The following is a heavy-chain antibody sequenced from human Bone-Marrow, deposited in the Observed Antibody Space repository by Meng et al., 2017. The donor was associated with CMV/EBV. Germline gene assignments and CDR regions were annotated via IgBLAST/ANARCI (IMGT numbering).Heavy chain of an antibody. CDR1: GASISSYY. CDR2: IHYSGGT. J-gene: IGHJ4*02. Sequence: SETLSLTCDVSGASISSYYWNWIRQPPGKGLEWIGYIHYSGGTNYNPALKSRVTISVDTSNNQFSLKVTYVTAADTAVYYCTGGATEPDYWGQGTLVTVSS. V-gene: IGHV4-59*01. CDR3: TGGATEPDY. D-gene: IGHD1-14*01.